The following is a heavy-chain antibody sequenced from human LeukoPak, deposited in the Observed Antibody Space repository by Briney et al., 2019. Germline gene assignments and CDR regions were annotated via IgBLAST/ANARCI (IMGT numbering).Heavy chain of an antibody. CDR2: INHSGST. Sequence: KSSETLSLTCAVYGGSFSGYYWSWIRQPPGKGLEWIGEINHSGSTNYNPSLKSRVTISVDTSKNQFPLKLSSVTAADTAVYYCASLGGQLPSYNWFDPWGQGTLVTVSS. CDR3: ASLGGQLPSYNWFDP. CDR1: GGSFSGYY. J-gene: IGHJ5*02. V-gene: IGHV4-34*01. D-gene: IGHD2-2*01.